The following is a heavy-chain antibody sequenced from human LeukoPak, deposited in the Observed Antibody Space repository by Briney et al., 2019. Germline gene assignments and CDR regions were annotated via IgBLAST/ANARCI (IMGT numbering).Heavy chain of an antibody. CDR3: VRGIYCSSTSRYYYFDY. J-gene: IGHJ4*02. Sequence: PSETLSLTCTVSGGSISSYYWSWIRQPPGKGLEWIGYIHSSGSTNYNPSLKSRLTISVDTSKNQFSLKLSSVTAADTAVYYCVRGIYCSSTSRYYYFDYWGQGTLVTVSS. CDR1: GGSISSYY. D-gene: IGHD2-2*01. CDR2: IHSSGST. V-gene: IGHV4-59*01.